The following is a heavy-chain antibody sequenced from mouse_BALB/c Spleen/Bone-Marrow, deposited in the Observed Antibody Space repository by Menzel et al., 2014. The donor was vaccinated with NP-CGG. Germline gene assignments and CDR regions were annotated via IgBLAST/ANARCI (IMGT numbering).Heavy chain of an antibody. D-gene: IGHD1-1*01. CDR3: ARVYGWYFDV. Sequence: DVMLVESGGGLVQPGGSLKLSCAASGFTFSSYGMSWVRQTPDKRLELVATINNNGGSTYYPDSVKGQFTISRDNAKNTLYLQMSSLKSEDTAMYYCARVYGWYFDVWGAGTTVTVSS. V-gene: IGHV5-6-3*01. J-gene: IGHJ1*01. CDR2: INNNGGST. CDR1: GFTFSSYG.